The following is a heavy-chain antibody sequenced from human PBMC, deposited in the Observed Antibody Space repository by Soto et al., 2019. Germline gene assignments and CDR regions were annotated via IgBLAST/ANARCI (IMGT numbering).Heavy chain of an antibody. CDR3: ARGRRITMVRGVIIGSRNFDY. Sequence: QVQLQQWGAGLLKPSETLSLTCAVYGGSFSGYYWSWIRQPPGKGLEWIGEINHSGSTNYNPSLTXXVTISVHTSKXXCXLXXSSVSAADTAVYYCARGRRITMVRGVIIGSRNFDYWGQGTLVTVSS. J-gene: IGHJ4*02. D-gene: IGHD3-10*01. CDR1: GGSFSGYY. CDR2: INHSGST. V-gene: IGHV4-34*01.